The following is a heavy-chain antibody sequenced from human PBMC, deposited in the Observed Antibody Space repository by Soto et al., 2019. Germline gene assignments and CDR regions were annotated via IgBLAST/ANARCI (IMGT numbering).Heavy chain of an antibody. CDR3: AKDEGRFLRNYFNYGIDV. J-gene: IGHJ6*02. D-gene: IGHD3-3*01. CDR1: GFDFSDHG. Sequence: QVRLVESGGGVVQPGRSLRLSCAASGFDFSDHGMHWVRQAPGEGLEWVTVISYDGTAKYYKESVKGRFTTSRDNSKKKLYLQIDSLRVEDTAVYYCAKDEGRFLRNYFNYGIDVWGLGTTVTVSS. V-gene: IGHV3-33*03. CDR2: ISYDGTAK.